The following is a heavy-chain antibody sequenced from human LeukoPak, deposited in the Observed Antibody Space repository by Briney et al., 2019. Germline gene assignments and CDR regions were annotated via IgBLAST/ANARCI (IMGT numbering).Heavy chain of an antibody. J-gene: IGHJ4*02. D-gene: IGHD5-18*01. Sequence: PSETLSLTCTVSGGSISSSSYYWGWIRQPPGKGLEWIGSIYYSGSTYYNPSLKSRVTIFVDTSKNQFSLKLSSVTAADTAVYYCATGRFGYSYGYGLDYWGQGTLVTVSS. CDR1: GGSISSSSYY. CDR3: ATGRFGYSYGYGLDY. CDR2: IYYSGST. V-gene: IGHV4-39*01.